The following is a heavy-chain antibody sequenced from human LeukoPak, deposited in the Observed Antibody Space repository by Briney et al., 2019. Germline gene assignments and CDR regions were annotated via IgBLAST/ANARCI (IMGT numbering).Heavy chain of an antibody. CDR1: GYTFTSYG. Sequence: ASVKVSCKASGYTFTSYGISWVRQAPGQGLAWMGWISAFNGNTNYVQNLQGRVTMTTDTSTSTAYMELRSLRSDDAAVYYCARERAYDIWTGYSSFGYWGQGTLVTVSA. J-gene: IGHJ4*02. D-gene: IGHD3-9*01. V-gene: IGHV1-18*04. CDR3: ARERAYDIWTGYSSFGY. CDR2: ISAFNGNT.